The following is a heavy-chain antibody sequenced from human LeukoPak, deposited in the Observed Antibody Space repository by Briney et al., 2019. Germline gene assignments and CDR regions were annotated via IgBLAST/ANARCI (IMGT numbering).Heavy chain of an antibody. CDR1: GYTFTSYD. J-gene: IGHJ4*02. CDR3: ARSRGPQQGSPLFDY. V-gene: IGHV1-8*01. D-gene: IGHD2-15*01. Sequence: GASVKVSCTASGYTFTSYDINWVRQATGQGLEWVGWMNPNSGNTGYAQKFQGRVTMTRVTSIRTAYMELSSLRSDDTAVYYCARSRGPQQGSPLFDYWGLGTLVTVSP. CDR2: MNPNSGNT.